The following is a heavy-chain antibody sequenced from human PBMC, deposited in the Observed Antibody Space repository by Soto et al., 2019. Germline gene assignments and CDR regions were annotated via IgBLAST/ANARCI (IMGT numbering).Heavy chain of an antibody. CDR2: IKPSGGDT. V-gene: IGHV1-46*03. D-gene: IGHD3-3*01. CDR3: ATRVNGDFDV. Sequence: QVQLVQPGAEMMKPGASMKVSCKASGDTFSRHYVHWVRQAPGQGLEWMGRIKPSGGDTTYAPEIKGRITMTRDTSTNTVFMDLSSLRSDDTAVYYCATRVNGDFDVWGQGTTVVVS. CDR1: GDTFSRHY. J-gene: IGHJ6*01.